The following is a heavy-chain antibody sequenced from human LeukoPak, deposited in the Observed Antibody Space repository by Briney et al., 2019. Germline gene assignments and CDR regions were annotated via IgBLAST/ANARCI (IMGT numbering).Heavy chain of an antibody. V-gene: IGHV3-53*01. CDR2: IYSGGTT. CDR3: ARASMGGREYHLDS. J-gene: IGHJ4*02. Sequence: PGGSLRLSCTASGFTVSSNYMSWVRQAPGKGLEWVSVIYSGGTTYYADSVKGRFTISRDNSKNTLYLQMNSLRAEDTAVYYCARASMGGREYHLDSWGQGTLVTVSS. D-gene: IGHD6-6*01. CDR1: GFTVSSNY.